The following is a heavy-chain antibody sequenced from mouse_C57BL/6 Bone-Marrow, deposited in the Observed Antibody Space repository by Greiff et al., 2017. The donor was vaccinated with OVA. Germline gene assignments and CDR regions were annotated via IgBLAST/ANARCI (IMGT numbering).Heavy chain of an antibody. J-gene: IGHJ2*01. V-gene: IGHV14-2*01. CDR2: IDPEDGET. CDR1: GFNIKDYY. Sequence: EVKLVESGAELVKPGASVKLSCTASGFNIKDYYMHWVKQRTEQGLEWIGRIDPEDGETKYAPKFQGKATITADTSSNTAYLQLSSLTSEDTAVYYCARGPPGWSRWRGNYFDYWGQGTTLTVSS. CDR3: ARGPPGWSRWRGNYFDY. D-gene: IGHD1-1*02.